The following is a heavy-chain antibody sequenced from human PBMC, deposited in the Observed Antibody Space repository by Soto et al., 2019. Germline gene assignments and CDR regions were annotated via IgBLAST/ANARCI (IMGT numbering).Heavy chain of an antibody. CDR3: ARDSLEYSSSSGGYYYYYGMDV. J-gene: IGHJ6*02. CDR1: GGSISIYY. CDR2: IYYSGST. V-gene: IGHV4-59*01. D-gene: IGHD6-6*01. Sequence: SETLSLTCTVSGGSISIYYWSWIRQPPGKGLEWIGYIYYSGSTNYNPSLKSRVTISVDTSKNQFSLKLSSVTAADTAVYYCARDSLEYSSSSGGYYYYYGMDVWGQGTTVTVSS.